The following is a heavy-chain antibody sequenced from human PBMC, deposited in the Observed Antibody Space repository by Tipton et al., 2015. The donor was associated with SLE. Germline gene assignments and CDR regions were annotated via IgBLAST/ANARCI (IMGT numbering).Heavy chain of an antibody. CDR3: ARVRFAGAGDYYYIDV. CDR2: INHRGST. CDR1: GDSISRYY. J-gene: IGHJ6*03. V-gene: IGHV4-34*01. D-gene: IGHD3-10*01. Sequence: TLSLTCTVSGDSISRYYWSWIRQPPGGGLEWSGEINHRGSTNYNSSLKSRATISVDTSKNQFSLKLRSVTAADTAVYYCARVRFAGAGDYYYIDVWAKGTPVTVSS.